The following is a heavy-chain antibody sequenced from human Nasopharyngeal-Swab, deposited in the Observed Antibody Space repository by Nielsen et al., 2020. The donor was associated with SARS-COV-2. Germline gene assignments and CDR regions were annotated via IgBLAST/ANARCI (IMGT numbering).Heavy chain of an antibody. Sequence: SVKVSCKASGYTFTSYGISWVRQAPGQGLEWMGWISAYNGNTNYAQKLQGRVTMTTDTSTSTAYMELRSLRSADTAVYYCARDDSSNYDFWSGYYTSFDYWGQGTLVNVSS. D-gene: IGHD3-3*01. CDR3: ARDDSSNYDFWSGYYTSFDY. CDR1: GYTFTSYG. J-gene: IGHJ4*02. CDR2: ISAYNGNT. V-gene: IGHV1-18*01.